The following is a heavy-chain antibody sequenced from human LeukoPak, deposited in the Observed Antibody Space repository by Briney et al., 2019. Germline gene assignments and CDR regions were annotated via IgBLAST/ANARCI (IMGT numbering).Heavy chain of an antibody. V-gene: IGHV4-31*03. CDR1: GGSISSGGYY. J-gene: IGHJ4*02. D-gene: IGHD3-22*01. CDR2: NYYSGST. Sequence: SQTLSLTCTVSGGSISSGGYYWSWLRQHPGNGLEWCGYNYYSGSTYYNPSLKSRVTISVDTSKNQFSLKLSSVTAADTGVYYCARDHPCGYKVRGQGTLVTVSS. CDR3: ARDHPCGYKV.